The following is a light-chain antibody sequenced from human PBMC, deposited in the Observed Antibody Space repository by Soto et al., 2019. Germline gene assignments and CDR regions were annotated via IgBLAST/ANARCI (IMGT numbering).Light chain of an antibody. J-gene: IGLJ2*01. CDR3: SSFAGSPVV. V-gene: IGLV2-8*01. CDR1: SSDVGDYNY. Sequence: QSALTQPPSASGSLGQSVTIPCTGTSSDVGDYNYVSWYQQHPGKVPKLMIYEVSKRPSGVPDRFSGSKSGNTASLTVSGLQAEDEADYYCSSFAGSPVVFGGGTK. CDR2: EVS.